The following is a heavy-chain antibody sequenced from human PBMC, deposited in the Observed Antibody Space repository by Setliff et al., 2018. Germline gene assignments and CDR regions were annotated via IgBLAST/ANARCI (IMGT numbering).Heavy chain of an antibody. J-gene: IGHJ6*03. Sequence: SETLSLTCTVSGGPISSNEYYWGWIRQSPEKGLEWIASMYFGGTTQYNPSLKSRVTISVDTSKSHFSLTLRSLTAADTAVYYCARMAVRVASRPSSPLDYYYYMDLWGKGATVTVSS. V-gene: IGHV4-39*02. CDR2: MYFGGTT. D-gene: IGHD6-6*01. CDR1: GGPISSNEYY. CDR3: ARMAVRVASRPSSPLDYYYYMDL.